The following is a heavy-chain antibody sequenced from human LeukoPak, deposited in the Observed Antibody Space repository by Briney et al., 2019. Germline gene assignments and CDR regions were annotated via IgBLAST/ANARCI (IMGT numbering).Heavy chain of an antibody. V-gene: IGHV4-34*01. CDR1: GGSFSGYY. Sequence: SETLSLTCAVYGGSFSGYYWSWIRQPPGKGLEWIGEINHSGSTNYNPSLKSRVTISVDTSKNQFSLKLSSVTAADTAVYYCARGGAYCGGDCSDEIPPHYYYGMDVWGQGTTVTVSS. CDR2: INHSGST. D-gene: IGHD2-21*02. CDR3: ARGGAYCGGDCSDEIPPHYYYGMDV. J-gene: IGHJ6*02.